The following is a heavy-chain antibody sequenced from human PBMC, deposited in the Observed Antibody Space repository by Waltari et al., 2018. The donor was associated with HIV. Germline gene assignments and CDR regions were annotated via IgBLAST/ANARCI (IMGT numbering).Heavy chain of an antibody. Sequence: EVQLVESGGGLVKPGGCLRLSCAASGFTFSNAWMSWVRQAPGKGLEWVGRIKSKTDGGTTDYAAPVKGRFTISRDDSKNTLYLQMNSLKTEDTAVYYCTTDPRYYDSSGYYYFNYWGQGTLVTVSS. V-gene: IGHV3-15*01. CDR2: IKSKTDGGTT. D-gene: IGHD3-22*01. CDR1: GFTFSNAW. CDR3: TTDPRYYDSSGYYYFNY. J-gene: IGHJ4*02.